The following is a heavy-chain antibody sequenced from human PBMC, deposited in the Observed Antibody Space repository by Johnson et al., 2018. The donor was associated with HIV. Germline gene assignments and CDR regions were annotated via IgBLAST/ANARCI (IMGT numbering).Heavy chain of an antibody. D-gene: IGHD6-13*01. CDR3: ALKQLVTMDDAFDI. J-gene: IGHJ3*02. CDR2: ISYDGSNK. V-gene: IGHV3-30*03. Sequence: QVQLVESGGGVVQPGRSLRLSCAASGFSFSSYDMHWVRQAPGKGLEWVAVISYDGSNKYYADSVKGRFTISRDNSNNTLYLQMNSLRAEDTAVYYCALKQLVTMDDAFDIWGQGTMVTVSS. CDR1: GFSFSSYD.